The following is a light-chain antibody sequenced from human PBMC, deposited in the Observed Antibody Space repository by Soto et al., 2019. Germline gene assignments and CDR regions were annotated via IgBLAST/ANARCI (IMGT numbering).Light chain of an antibody. Sequence: QAVVTQEPSFSVSPGGTVTLTCGLSSGSVSTSYHPSWYQQTPGQAPRTLIYSTNTRSSGVPDRFSGSILGNKAALTITGAQADDEPDYYCVLYMGSGISVFGGGTKLTVL. V-gene: IGLV8-61*01. J-gene: IGLJ2*01. CDR2: STN. CDR3: VLYMGSGISV. CDR1: SGSVSTSYH.